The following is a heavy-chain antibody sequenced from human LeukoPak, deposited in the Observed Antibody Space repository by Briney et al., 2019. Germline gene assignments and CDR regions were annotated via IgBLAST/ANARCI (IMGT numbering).Heavy chain of an antibody. D-gene: IGHD3-22*01. CDR2: IKSKTNGGTT. CDR1: GFTFSDAW. Sequence: PGGSLRLSCAGSGFTFSDAWMTWVRQAPGKGLEWVGHIKSKTNGGTTDYAAPVKGRFTISRDDSKNTLYLQMNSLKIDDTAVYHCATEFFQNGYNYWGQGTLATVSS. V-gene: IGHV3-15*01. CDR3: ATEFFQNGYNY. J-gene: IGHJ4*02.